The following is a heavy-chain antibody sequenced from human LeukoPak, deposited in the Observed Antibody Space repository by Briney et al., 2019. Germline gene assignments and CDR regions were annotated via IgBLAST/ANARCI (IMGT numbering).Heavy chain of an antibody. CDR3: ARLVERTADY. J-gene: IGHJ4*02. V-gene: IGHV5-51*01. D-gene: IGHD2-21*02. CDR2: IYPGDSDT. CDR1: GYSFTNYW. Sequence: GESLKISCKGSGYSFTNYWIGWVRQMPGKGLERMGIIYPGDSDTRYSLSFQGQVTISADKSISTAYLQWSSLKTSDTAMYYCARLVERTADYWGQGTLVTVSS.